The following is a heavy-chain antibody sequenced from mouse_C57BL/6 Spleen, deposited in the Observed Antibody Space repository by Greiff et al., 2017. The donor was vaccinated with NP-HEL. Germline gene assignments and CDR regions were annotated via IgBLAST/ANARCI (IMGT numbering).Heavy chain of an antibody. CDR2: IRNKANNHAT. Sequence: EVKLVESGGGLVQPGGSMKLSCAASGFTFSDAWMDWVRQSPEKGLEWVAEIRNKANNHATYYAESVKGRFTISRDDSKSSVYLQMNSLRAEDTGIYYCTRPYGSLAWFAYWGQGTLVTVSA. CDR3: TRPYGSLAWFAY. J-gene: IGHJ3*01. CDR1: GFTFSDAW. D-gene: IGHD1-1*01. V-gene: IGHV6-6*01.